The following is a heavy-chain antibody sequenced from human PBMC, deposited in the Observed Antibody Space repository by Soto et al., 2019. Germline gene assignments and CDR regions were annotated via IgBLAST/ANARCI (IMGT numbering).Heavy chain of an antibody. Sequence: GESLKISCKGSGYSFTSYWIGWVRQMPGKGLEWMGIIYPGDSDTRYSPSFQGQVTISADKSISTAYLQWSSLKASDTAMCYCARGIAAADHPLYYYGMDVWGQGTTVTVSS. J-gene: IGHJ6*02. D-gene: IGHD6-13*01. CDR2: IYPGDSDT. CDR3: ARGIAAADHPLYYYGMDV. V-gene: IGHV5-51*01. CDR1: GYSFTSYW.